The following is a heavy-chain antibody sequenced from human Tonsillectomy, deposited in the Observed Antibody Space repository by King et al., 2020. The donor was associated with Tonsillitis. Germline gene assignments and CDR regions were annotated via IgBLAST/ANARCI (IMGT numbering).Heavy chain of an antibody. CDR3: ARGTDYGDYGGFDY. CDR2: INPNSGGT. J-gene: IGHJ4*02. D-gene: IGHD4-17*01. V-gene: IGHV1-2*02. Sequence: QLVQSGAEVKKPGASVKVSCKASGYTRTDYYLHWVRQAPGQGLEWVGWINPNSGGTVFAQKFKGRVNMTRDTSISTAYMELSSLRSDDTALYYCARGTDYGDYGGFDYWGQGTLVTVSS. CDR1: GYTRTDYY.